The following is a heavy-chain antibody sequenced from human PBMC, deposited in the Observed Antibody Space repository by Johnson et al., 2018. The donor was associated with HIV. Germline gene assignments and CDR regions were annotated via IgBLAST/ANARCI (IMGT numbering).Heavy chain of an antibody. CDR1: GFTVSSNY. D-gene: IGHD2-21*02. CDR2: ISYDGSNK. Sequence: QVQLVESGGGVVQPGRSLRLSCAASGFTVSSNYMSWVRQAPGKGLEWVAVISYDGSNKYYADSVKGRFTISRDNSKNTLYLQMNSLRAEDTAVYYCARAPRAFCDGDCYPNAFGIWGQGTMVTVSS. V-gene: IGHV3-30*03. J-gene: IGHJ3*02. CDR3: ARAPRAFCDGDCYPNAFGI.